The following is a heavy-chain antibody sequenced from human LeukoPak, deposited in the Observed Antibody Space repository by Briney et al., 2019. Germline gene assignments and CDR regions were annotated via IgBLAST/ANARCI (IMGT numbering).Heavy chain of an antibody. CDR3: ARKMATTDDY. D-gene: IGHD5-24*01. CDR2: IRSEAFDETT. Sequence: GGSLRLSCAVSGFPFGDYAMSWVRQAPGKGLEWIGFIRSEAFDETTEYAASVKGRFTISRDNSNNTLYLQMNSLRAEDTAMYYCARKMATTDDYWGQGTLVTVSS. V-gene: IGHV3-49*04. CDR1: GFPFGDYA. J-gene: IGHJ4*02.